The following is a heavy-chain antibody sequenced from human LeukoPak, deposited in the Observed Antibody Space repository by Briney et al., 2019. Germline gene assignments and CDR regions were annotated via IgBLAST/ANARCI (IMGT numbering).Heavy chain of an antibody. J-gene: IGHJ4*02. CDR1: GFTFSSYG. CDR3: ARPYSVSYPTNFDY. V-gene: IGHV3-30*02. D-gene: IGHD1-26*01. Sequence: GGSLRLSCAASGFTFSSYGMHWVRQAPGKGLEWVAFIRYDGSNKYYADSVKGRFTISRDNSKNTLYLQMNSLRAEDTAVYYCARPYSVSYPTNFDYWGQGTLVTVSS. CDR2: IRYDGSNK.